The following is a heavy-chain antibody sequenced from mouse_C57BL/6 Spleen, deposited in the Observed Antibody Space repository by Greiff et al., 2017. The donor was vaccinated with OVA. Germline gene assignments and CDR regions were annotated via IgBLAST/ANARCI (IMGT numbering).Heavy chain of an antibody. CDR2: INPNNGGT. V-gene: IGHV1-22*01. CDR1: GYTFTDYN. J-gene: IGHJ3*01. Sequence: EVQLVESGPELVKPGASVKMSCKASGYTFTDYNMHWVKQSHGKSLEWIGYINPNNGGTSYNQKFKGKATLTVNKSSSTAYMELRSLTSEDSAVYYCARGNDYDGGFAYWGQGTLVTVSA. D-gene: IGHD2-4*01. CDR3: ARGNDYDGGFAY.